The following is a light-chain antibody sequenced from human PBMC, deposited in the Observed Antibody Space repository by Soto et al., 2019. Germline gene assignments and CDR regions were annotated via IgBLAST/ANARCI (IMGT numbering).Light chain of an antibody. CDR1: QGISSA. CDR3: QQFNSF. V-gene: IGKV1-13*02. CDR2: DAS. Sequence: AIQLTQSPSSLSASVGDRVTITCRASQGISSALAWYQQKPGKAPKLLIYDASSLESGVPSRFSGSGSGTDFTLTISSLQPEDFATYYCQQFNSFFGPGTKVDIK. J-gene: IGKJ3*01.